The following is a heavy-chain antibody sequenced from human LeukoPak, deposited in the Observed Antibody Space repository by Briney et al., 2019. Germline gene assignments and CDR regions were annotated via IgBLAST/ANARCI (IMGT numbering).Heavy chain of an antibody. CDR3: ARGIVSGY. D-gene: IGHD2-21*01. J-gene: IGHJ4*02. V-gene: IGHV1-8*03. CDR1: GYTFTGYY. Sequence: GASVKVSCKASGYTFTGYYMHWVRQAPGQGLEWMGCINPNSGNTGYAQKFQGRVTITRNTSISTAYMELSSLRSEDTAVYYCARGIVSGYWGQGTLVTVSS. CDR2: INPNSGNT.